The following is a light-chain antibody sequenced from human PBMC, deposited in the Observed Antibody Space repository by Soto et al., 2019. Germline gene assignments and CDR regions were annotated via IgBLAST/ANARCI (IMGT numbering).Light chain of an antibody. J-gene: IGLJ3*02. Sequence: QSVLTQPASVSGSPGQSITISCTGTSSDVGSYNLVSWYQQHPGKAPKLMIYEGSRRPSGVSNRFSGSKSGNTASLTISGLQAEDEADYFCCSYAGSSTPWVFGGVTKLTVL. CDR1: SSDVGSYNL. CDR3: CSYAGSSTPWV. V-gene: IGLV2-23*01. CDR2: EGS.